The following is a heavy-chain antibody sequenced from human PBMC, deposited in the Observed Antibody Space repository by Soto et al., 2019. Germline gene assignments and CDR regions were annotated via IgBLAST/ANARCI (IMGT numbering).Heavy chain of an antibody. D-gene: IGHD6-6*01. CDR1: GFTFSSYG. V-gene: IGHV3-33*01. Sequence: PGGSLRLSCAASGFTFSSYGMHWVRQAPGKGLEWVAVIWYDGINKYYADSVKGRFTISRDNSKNTVYLQMNSLRAEDTAVYYCARGFHGSSAPYCFDYWGQGTLVTVSS. CDR3: ARGFHGSSAPYCFDY. CDR2: IWYDGINK. J-gene: IGHJ4*02.